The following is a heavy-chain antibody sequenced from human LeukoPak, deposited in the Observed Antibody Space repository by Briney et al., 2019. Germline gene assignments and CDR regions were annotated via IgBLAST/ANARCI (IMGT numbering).Heavy chain of an antibody. CDR2: IRYDGSNK. D-gene: IGHD3-9*01. J-gene: IGHJ3*02. Sequence: GGSLRLSCAASGFTFSSYGMHWVRPAPGKGLEWVAFIRYDGSNKYYADSVKGRFTISRDNSKNPLYLQMKSRRAEDTAVYYCAKDEYYDILTGYYKRSAFDIWGQGTMVTVSS. V-gene: IGHV3-30*02. CDR1: GFTFSSYG. CDR3: AKDEYYDILTGYYKRSAFDI.